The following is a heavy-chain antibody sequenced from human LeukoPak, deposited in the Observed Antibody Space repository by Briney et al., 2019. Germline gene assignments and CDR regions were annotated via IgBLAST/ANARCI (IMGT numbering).Heavy chain of an antibody. D-gene: IGHD2-15*01. CDR3: ARERRVVVVAATDYYYSMDV. V-gene: IGHV3-7*03. CDR1: GFTFSSYW. Sequence: GGSLRLSCAASGFTFSSYWMSWVRQAPGKGLEWVANIKQDGSEKYYVDSVKGRFTISRDNAKNSLYLQMNSLRAEDTAVYYCARERRVVVVAATDYYYSMDVWGKGTTVTVSS. CDR2: IKQDGSEK. J-gene: IGHJ6*04.